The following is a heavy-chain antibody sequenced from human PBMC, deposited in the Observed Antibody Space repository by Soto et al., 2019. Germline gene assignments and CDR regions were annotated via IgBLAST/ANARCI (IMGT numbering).Heavy chain of an antibody. V-gene: IGHV3-72*01. CDR1: GFTFSDHY. CDR3: TVWGSGNDVGAA. D-gene: IGHD3-10*01. CDR2: SKNKADSYTT. J-gene: IGHJ4*02. Sequence: EVQLVESGGGLVQPGGSLRLSCAASGFTFSDHYMDWVRQAPGKGLEWVGRSKNKADSYTTEYAASVKGRFTISRDGSKKSLFLQINSLKTEDTAVYYCTVWGSGNDVGAAWGQGILVTVSS.